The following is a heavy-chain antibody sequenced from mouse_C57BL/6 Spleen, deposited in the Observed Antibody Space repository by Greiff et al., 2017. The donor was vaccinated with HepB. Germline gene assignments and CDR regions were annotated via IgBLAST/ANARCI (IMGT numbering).Heavy chain of an antibody. J-gene: IGHJ4*01. Sequence: EVQVVESGGGLVKPGGSLKLSCAASGFTFSSYAMSWVRQTPEKRLEWVATISDGGSYTYYPDNVKGRFTISRDNAKNNLYLQMSHLKSEDTAMYYCARDRYVDYWGQGTSVTVSS. V-gene: IGHV5-4*01. CDR2: ISDGGSYT. CDR3: ARDRYVDY. D-gene: IGHD1-1*02. CDR1: GFTFSSYA.